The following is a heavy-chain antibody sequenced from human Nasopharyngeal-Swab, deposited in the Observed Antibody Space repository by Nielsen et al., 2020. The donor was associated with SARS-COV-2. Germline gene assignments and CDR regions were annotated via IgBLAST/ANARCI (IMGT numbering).Heavy chain of an antibody. CDR3: AKDSVLLWFGELYYMDV. CDR2: IKQDGSDK. J-gene: IGHJ6*03. Sequence: GESLKISCAASGFTFSMYWMSWVRQAPGKGLEWVANIKQDGSDKHYVDSVKGRFTISRDNAKNSLYLQMNSLRAEDTAVYYCAKDSVLLWFGELYYMDVWGKGTTVTVSS. CDR1: GFTFSMYW. V-gene: IGHV3-7*03. D-gene: IGHD3-10*01.